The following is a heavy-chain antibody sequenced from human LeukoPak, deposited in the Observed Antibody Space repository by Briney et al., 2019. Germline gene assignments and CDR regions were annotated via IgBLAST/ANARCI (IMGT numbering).Heavy chain of an antibody. CDR1: GFTFSSYG. Sequence: GRSLRLSCAASGFTFSSYGMHWVRQAPGKGLEWVAVISYDGSNKYYADSVKGRFTISRDNSKNTLYLQMNSPRAEDTAVYYCANLWLLAVAATTTFDYWGQGTLVSVSS. CDR2: ISYDGSNK. J-gene: IGHJ4*02. D-gene: IGHD2-15*01. V-gene: IGHV3-30*18. CDR3: ANLWLLAVAATTTFDY.